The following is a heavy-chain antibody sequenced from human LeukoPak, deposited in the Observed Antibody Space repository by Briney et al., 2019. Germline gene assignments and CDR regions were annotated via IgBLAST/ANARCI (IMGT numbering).Heavy chain of an antibody. CDR1: GFTFSSYA. CDR3: AKDYSSGWRNAFDI. J-gene: IGHJ3*02. V-gene: IGHV3-23*01. D-gene: IGHD6-19*01. Sequence: WGSLRLSCAASGFTFSSYAMSWVRQGPGEGLEWVSAISGGGDMTHYTDSVKGRFTISRDNSRNVLYLQMNSLRAEDTAVYYCAKDYSSGWRNAFDIWGQGTMVTVSS. CDR2: ISGGGDMT.